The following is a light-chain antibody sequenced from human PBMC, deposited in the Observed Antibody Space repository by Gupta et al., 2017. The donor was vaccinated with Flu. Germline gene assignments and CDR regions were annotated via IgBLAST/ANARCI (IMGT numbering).Light chain of an antibody. CDR3: AAWDYSLNGHYV. V-gene: IGLV1-44*01. CDR2: DNN. Sequence: QSVLAQPPSASGTPGQRVTISCSGSSSNVGSNAVHWYQQVPGTAPKLLIYDNNQRPSGVPDRFSGSKSGTSASLAMSGLQSEDEAHYYCAAWDYSLNGHYVFGTGPEVTVL. J-gene: IGLJ1*01. CDR1: SSNVGSNA.